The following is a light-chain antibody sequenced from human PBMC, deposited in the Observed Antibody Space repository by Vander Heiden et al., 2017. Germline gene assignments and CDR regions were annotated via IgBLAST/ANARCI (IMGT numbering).Light chain of an antibody. V-gene: IGLV2-14*01. CDR3: SSYTTSSSQV. J-gene: IGLJ1*01. CDR2: DVS. Sequence: QSALTQPASASGSPGQATTISFTGTSSDVGRYNYVSWYQQHPGKAPKLMIYDVSSRPSGVSTRFSGSKSGNTASLAISGLQSEGEADYYCSSYTTSSSQVFGTGTKVTVL. CDR1: SSDVGRYNY.